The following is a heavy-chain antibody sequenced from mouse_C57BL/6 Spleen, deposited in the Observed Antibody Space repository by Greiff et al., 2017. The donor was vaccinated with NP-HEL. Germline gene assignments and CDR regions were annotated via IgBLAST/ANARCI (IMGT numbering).Heavy chain of an antibody. CDR3: ARWGYGLDY. Sequence: VQLKESGPELVKPGASVKMSCKASGYTFTDYNMHWVKQSHGKSLEWIGYINPNNGGTSYNQKFKGKATLTVNKSSSTAYMELRSLTSEESAVYYCARWGYGLDYWGQGTTLTVAS. CDR2: INPNNGGT. J-gene: IGHJ2*01. D-gene: IGHD1-1*01. CDR1: GYTFTDYN. V-gene: IGHV1-22*01.